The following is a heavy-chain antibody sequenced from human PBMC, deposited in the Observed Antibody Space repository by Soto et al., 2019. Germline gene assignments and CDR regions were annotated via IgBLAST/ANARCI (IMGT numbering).Heavy chain of an antibody. CDR2: ISGSGGGT. J-gene: IGHJ4*02. V-gene: IGHV3-23*01. CDR1: GFTFSNYA. CDR3: AKTGGWYPTFTDN. D-gene: IGHD6-19*01. Sequence: GGSLRLSCAASGFTFSNYAMNWVRQAPGKGLEWVSGISGSGGGTYYADSVKGRFTISRDNSENRLYLQINSLRVEDTAVYYCAKTGGWYPTFTDNWGQGILVTVSS.